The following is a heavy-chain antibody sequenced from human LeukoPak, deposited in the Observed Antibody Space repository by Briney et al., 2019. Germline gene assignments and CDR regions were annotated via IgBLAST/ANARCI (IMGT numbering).Heavy chain of an antibody. D-gene: IGHD2/OR15-2a*01. CDR1: GLTVSSSY. CDR2: IYSGGST. J-gene: IGHJ4*02. Sequence: PGGSLRLSCAASGLTVSSSYMSWVRQAPGKGLEWVSVIYSGGSTYYADSVKGRFTISRDNSKNTLYLQMNSLRAEDTAVYYCAREGGPFHYFDYWGQGALVTVSS. CDR3: AREGGPFHYFDY. V-gene: IGHV3-53*01.